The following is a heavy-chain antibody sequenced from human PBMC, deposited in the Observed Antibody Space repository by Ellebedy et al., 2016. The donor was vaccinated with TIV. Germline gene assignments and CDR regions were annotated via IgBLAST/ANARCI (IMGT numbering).Heavy chain of an antibody. J-gene: IGHJ4*02. D-gene: IGHD2-15*01. Sequence: PGGSLRLSCAASGFTFSDYAMSWVRQAPGRGLEWVSTIFKSGDTTYYADSVKGRFTISRDNSKTKLSLQMNSLRAEDTAVYYCAKLAGVHPWYFDYWGQGTLVTVSS. CDR2: IFKSGDTT. V-gene: IGHV3-23*01. CDR1: GFTFSDYA. CDR3: AKLAGVHPWYFDY.